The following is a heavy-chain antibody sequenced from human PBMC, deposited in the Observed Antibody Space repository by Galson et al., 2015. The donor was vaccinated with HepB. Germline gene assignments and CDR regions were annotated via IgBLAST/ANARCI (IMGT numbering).Heavy chain of an antibody. CDR3: ARDPGIAAAGTNVDY. CDR1: GFTFSSYE. J-gene: IGHJ4*02. CDR2: ISKSGWTA. D-gene: IGHD6-13*01. Sequence: LRLSCAASGFTFSSYEMNWVRQAPGKGLEWVSYISKSGWTAYYADSVKGRFTISRDNAKNSLYLQMNRLRAEDTAVYYCARDPGIAAAGTNVDYWGQGILVTVSS. V-gene: IGHV3-48*03.